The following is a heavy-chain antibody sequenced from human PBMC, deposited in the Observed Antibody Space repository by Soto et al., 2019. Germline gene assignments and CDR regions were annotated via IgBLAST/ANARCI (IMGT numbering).Heavy chain of an antibody. Sequence: PGGSLRLSCAASGFTFSSYAMHWVRQAPGKGLEWVAVISYDGSNKYYADSVKGRFTISRDNSKNTLYLQMNSLRAEDTAVYYCLVGXDSSGYYYTVGPDAFDIWGQGTMVTVSS. J-gene: IGHJ3*02. V-gene: IGHV3-30-3*01. CDR1: GFTFSSYA. CDR2: ISYDGSNK. D-gene: IGHD3-22*01. CDR3: LVGXDSSGYYYTVGPDAFDI.